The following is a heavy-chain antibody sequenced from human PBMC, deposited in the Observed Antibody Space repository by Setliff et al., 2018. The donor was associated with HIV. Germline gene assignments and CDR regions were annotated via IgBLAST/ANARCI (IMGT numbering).Heavy chain of an antibody. D-gene: IGHD3-16*01. J-gene: IGHJ5*02. CDR3: ARYFYASSSSAIDA. CDR1: GFTFSSYG. CDR2: ISSSGATI. Sequence: GGSLRLSCAASGFTFSSYGMHWVRQAPGKGLEWVAHISSSGATIYYVDSVKGRFTISRDNAANSLYLQMNSLRVEDTAIYFCARYFYASSSSAIDAWGQGMPVTVSS. V-gene: IGHV3-48*04.